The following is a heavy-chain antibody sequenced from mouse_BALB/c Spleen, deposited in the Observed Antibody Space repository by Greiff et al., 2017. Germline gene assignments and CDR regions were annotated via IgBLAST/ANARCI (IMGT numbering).Heavy chain of an antibody. CDR1: GFTFSSYG. D-gene: IGHD1-1*01. CDR3: ARLGITTVSYYFDY. CDR2: ISSGGSYT. J-gene: IGHJ2*01. Sequence: EVKVVESGGDLVKPGGSLKLSCAASGFTFSSYGMSWVRQTPDKRLEWVATISSGGSYTYYPDSVKGRFTISRDNAKNTLYLQMSSLKSEDTAMYYSARLGITTVSYYFDYWGQGTTLTVSA. V-gene: IGHV5-6*01.